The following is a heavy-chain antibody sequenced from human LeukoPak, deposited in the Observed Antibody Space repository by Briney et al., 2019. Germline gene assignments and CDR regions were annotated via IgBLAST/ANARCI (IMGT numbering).Heavy chain of an antibody. CDR2: ISVAAGST. J-gene: IGHJ4*02. Sequence: GGSLRLSCAASGFTFSSYAMTWVRQAPGKGLEWVSGISVAAGSTYYADSVKGRFTISRDNSKNTLYLQMNSLRAEDTAVYYCAGHFGAWHYFDYWGQGTLVTVSS. V-gene: IGHV3-23*01. CDR3: AGHFGAWHYFDY. D-gene: IGHD3-3*01. CDR1: GFTFSSYA.